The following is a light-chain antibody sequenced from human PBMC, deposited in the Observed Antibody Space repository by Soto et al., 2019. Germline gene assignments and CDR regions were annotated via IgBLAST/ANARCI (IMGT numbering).Light chain of an antibody. V-gene: IGKV3-11*01. Sequence: EIVLTQSPATLSLSPGDRTTLSCRASESVSTYLAWYQQKPGQAPRLLIYDASKRATGIPVRFSGSGSGTDFTLTITSLVPEDFGVYYCQQRSNWPPTWTFGQGTKVDIK. CDR3: QQRSNWPPTWT. J-gene: IGKJ1*01. CDR2: DAS. CDR1: ESVSTY.